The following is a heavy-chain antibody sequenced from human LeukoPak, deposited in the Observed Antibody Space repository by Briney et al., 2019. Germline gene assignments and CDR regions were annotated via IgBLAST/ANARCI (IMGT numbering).Heavy chain of an antibody. CDR1: GYTFTSYY. Sequence: GASVKVSFKASGYTFTSYYMHWVRQAPGQGLEWMGWISAYNGNTNYAQKLQGRVTMTTDTSTSTAYMELRSLRSDDTAVYYCARYPLGAPPVPDFDYWGQGTLVTVSS. V-gene: IGHV1-18*04. J-gene: IGHJ4*02. D-gene: IGHD1-26*01. CDR2: ISAYNGNT. CDR3: ARYPLGAPPVPDFDY.